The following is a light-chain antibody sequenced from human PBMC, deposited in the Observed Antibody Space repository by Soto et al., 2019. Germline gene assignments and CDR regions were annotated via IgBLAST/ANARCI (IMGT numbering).Light chain of an antibody. J-gene: IGKJ5*01. CDR3: QQSYSTLIT. Sequence: IQMTQSPSSLSASVGDRVTITCRASQSISTFLNWYQHKPGKAPNLLIYGASSLQSGVPSRFSGSGSGTDFTLTISSLQPEDFATYYCQQSYSTLITFGQGTRLEIK. V-gene: IGKV1-39*01. CDR1: QSISTF. CDR2: GAS.